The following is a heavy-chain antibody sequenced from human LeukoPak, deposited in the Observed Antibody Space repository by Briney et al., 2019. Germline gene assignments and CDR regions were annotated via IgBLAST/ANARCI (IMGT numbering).Heavy chain of an antibody. CDR2: ISGSGGST. D-gene: IGHD6-13*01. CDR3: AKDRAAAGTGNDAFDI. Sequence: GGSLRLSCAASGFTFSSYAMSWVRQAPGKGLEWVSAISGSGGSTYYADSVKGRFTISRDNSKNTLYLQMNSLRAEDTAVYYCAKDRAAAGTGNDAFDIWGQGTMVTVSS. J-gene: IGHJ3*02. V-gene: IGHV3-23*01. CDR1: GFTFSSYA.